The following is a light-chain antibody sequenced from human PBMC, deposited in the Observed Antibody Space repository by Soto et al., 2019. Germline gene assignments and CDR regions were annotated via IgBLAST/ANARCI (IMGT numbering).Light chain of an antibody. Sequence: QSALTQPASVSGSPGQSITISCTGSSSDIGGYKYVSWYQHHPGKAPQLIIFDVINRPSGVSNRFSGSKSGNTASLTIFGLQAEDEADYYCFSYTSSTMHVFGTGTKVTVL. CDR2: DVI. J-gene: IGLJ1*01. CDR3: FSYTSSTMHV. V-gene: IGLV2-14*03. CDR1: SSDIGGYKY.